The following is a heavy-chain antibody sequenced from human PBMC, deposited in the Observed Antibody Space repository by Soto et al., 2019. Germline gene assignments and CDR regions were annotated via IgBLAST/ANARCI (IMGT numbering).Heavy chain of an antibody. D-gene: IGHD5-12*01. J-gene: IGHJ6*02. V-gene: IGHV4-31*03. CDR1: GGSISSGGYY. CDR3: ARRKGYSGYGSYYYGMDV. Sequence: SETLSLTCTVSGGSISSGGYYWSWIRQHPGKGLEWIGYIYYSGSTYYNPSLKSRVTISVDTSKNQFSLKLSSVTAADTAVYYCARRKGYSGYGSYYYGMDVWGQGTTVTVSS. CDR2: IYYSGST.